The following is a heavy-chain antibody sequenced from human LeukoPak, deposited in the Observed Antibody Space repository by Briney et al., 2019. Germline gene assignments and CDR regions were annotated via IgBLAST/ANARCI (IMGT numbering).Heavy chain of an antibody. CDR2: ISTSSSYI. CDR1: GFTVSSNY. J-gene: IGHJ4*02. V-gene: IGHV3-21*01. Sequence: PGGSLRLSCAASGFTVSSNYMSWVRQAPGKGLEWVSSISTSSSYIYYADSMKGRFTISRDNAKNSLYLQMNSLRAEDTAVYYCATRGLWGQGTLVTVSS. D-gene: IGHD3-10*01. CDR3: ATRGL.